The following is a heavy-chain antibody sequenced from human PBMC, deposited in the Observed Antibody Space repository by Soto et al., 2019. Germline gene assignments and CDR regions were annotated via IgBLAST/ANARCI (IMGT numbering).Heavy chain of an antibody. D-gene: IGHD3-22*01. CDR3: ARDFRLDDGSGYLPYYYGMDV. J-gene: IGHJ6*02. CDR2: INPNSGGT. V-gene: IGHV1-2*04. CDR1: GYTYTVYY. Sequence: ASVKVSCKASGYTYTVYYMRWVRQTTGQGLEWMGWINPNSGGTNYAQKFQGWVTMTRDTSISTAYMELSRLRSDDTAVCYCARDFRLDDGSGYLPYYYGMDVWGQGTTVTVSS.